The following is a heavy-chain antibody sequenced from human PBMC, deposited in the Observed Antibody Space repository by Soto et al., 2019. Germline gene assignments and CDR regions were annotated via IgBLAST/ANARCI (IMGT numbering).Heavy chain of an antibody. J-gene: IGHJ6*03. CDR1: EFTFSRHG. CDR2: IWADGSNE. V-gene: IGHV3-33*01. D-gene: IGHD3-10*01. CDR3: ARERTFGDNKHTYMDV. Sequence: QVQLVESGGGVVQPGGSLRLSCAASEFTFSRHGMHWVRQAPGKGLQWVGVIWADGSNEVYADSVKGRFIISRDNSKNIIKQQTNSLRAEDTAVYYCARERTFGDNKHTYMDVWGTGITVTVSS.